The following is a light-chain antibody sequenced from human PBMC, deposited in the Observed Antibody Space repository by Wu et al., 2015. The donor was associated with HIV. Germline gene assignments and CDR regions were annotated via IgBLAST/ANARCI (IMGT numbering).Light chain of an antibody. Sequence: DIQLTQSPPFVSAFVGNRVAVSCRASQDINSDLAWYQQKPGSAPKLLIYSASNLQSGVPPRFSGSGSGTTFTLTINSLQPDDFATYYCQHLNNYSPLYTFGQGTKVEIK. J-gene: IGKJ2*01. CDR3: QHLNNYSPLYT. CDR1: QDINSD. V-gene: IGKV1-9*01. CDR2: SAS.